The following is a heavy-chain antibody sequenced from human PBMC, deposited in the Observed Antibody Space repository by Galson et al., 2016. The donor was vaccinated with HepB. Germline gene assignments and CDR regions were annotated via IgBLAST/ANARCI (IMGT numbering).Heavy chain of an antibody. D-gene: IGHD2-2*01. CDR1: GFTFNTYN. CDR3: TKGTQRDSAVVPAAVGYGW. J-gene: IGHJ4*01. Sequence: SLRLSCAASGFTFNTYNMNWVRQTPAKGLEWVSSISPRSNSIYYATSVKGRFTISRDNAKNSLYLQMTSLGVDATAVYYCTKGTQRDSAVVPAAVGYGWWGHGTLVTVSS. CDR2: ISPRSNSI. V-gene: IGHV3-21*01.